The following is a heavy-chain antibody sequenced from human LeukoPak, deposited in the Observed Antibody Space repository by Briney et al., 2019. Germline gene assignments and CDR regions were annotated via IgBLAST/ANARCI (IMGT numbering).Heavy chain of an antibody. D-gene: IGHD2-2*01. V-gene: IGHV1-18*01. J-gene: IGHJ4*02. Sequence: GASVKVSYKASGYSFTSYGISWVRQAPGQGLEWMGWISTYNDKSKYAQNLQGRVTMTTDTSSSTAYMGLRSLRSDDTAVYYCARDREDCTSCYYYWGQGTLVTVSS. CDR3: ARDREDCTSCYYY. CDR2: ISTYNDKS. CDR1: GYSFTSYG.